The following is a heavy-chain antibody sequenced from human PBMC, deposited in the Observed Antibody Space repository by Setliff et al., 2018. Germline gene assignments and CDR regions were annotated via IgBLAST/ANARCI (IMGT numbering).Heavy chain of an antibody. V-gene: IGHV3-23*01. Sequence: GGSLRLSCAASGLIFRNYAMSWVRQAPGRGLEWGSGISGSGRTAHYIDSVKGRFTISRDNSRNTLYLQMNSLRAEDTASYYCARDPNGDYVGAFDPWGQGILVTVSS. J-gene: IGHJ5*02. CDR2: ISGSGRTA. D-gene: IGHD4-17*01. CDR1: GLIFRNYA. CDR3: ARDPNGDYVGAFDP.